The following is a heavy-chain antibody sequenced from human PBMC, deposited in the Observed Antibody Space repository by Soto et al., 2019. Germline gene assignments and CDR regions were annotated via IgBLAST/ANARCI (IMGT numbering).Heavy chain of an antibody. CDR1: GFTFSSFA. J-gene: IGHJ4*02. CDR3: GRVLGGSGSPVDY. Sequence: EVPLLESGGGLVQLGGSLRLSCAASGFTFSSFAMSWVRQAPGKGLEWVSAISGGGGSPYYADSVKGRFTISRDNYKNTLHLQMNSLRAEDTAVYYCGRVLGGSGSPVDYWGQGTLVTVSS. D-gene: IGHD3-22*01. V-gene: IGHV3-23*01. CDR2: ISGGGGSP.